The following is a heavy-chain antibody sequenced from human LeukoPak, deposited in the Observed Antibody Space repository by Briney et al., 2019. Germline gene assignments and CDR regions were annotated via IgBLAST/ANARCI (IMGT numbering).Heavy chain of an antibody. D-gene: IGHD1-26*01. CDR2: ISGSGGST. CDR3: AKSRTGIVETFDY. J-gene: IGHJ4*02. V-gene: IGHV3-23*01. CDR1: GFTFSSYA. Sequence: GGSLRLSCAASGFTFSSYAMSWVRQAPGKGLEWVSAISGSGGSTYYADSVKGRFTISRDNSKNPLYLQMNSLRAEDTAVYYCAKSRTGIVETFDYWGQGTLVTVSS.